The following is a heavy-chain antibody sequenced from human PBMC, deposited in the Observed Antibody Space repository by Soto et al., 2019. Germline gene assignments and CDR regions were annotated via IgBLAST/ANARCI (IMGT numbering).Heavy chain of an antibody. D-gene: IGHD5-18*01. CDR1: DVSITNYY. J-gene: IGHJ5*02. Sequence: SETLSLTCTVSDVSITNYYWILIRQPPGRGLEWLGYVYYTGSTSYNPSLKSRVAMSVDTSKKQISLKLTSVTAADTAVYYCAREDTRWFDPWGQGTLVTVSS. CDR3: AREDTRWFDP. V-gene: IGHV4-59*01. CDR2: VYYTGST.